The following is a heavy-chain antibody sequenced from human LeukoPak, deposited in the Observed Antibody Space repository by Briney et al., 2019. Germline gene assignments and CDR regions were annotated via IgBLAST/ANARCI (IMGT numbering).Heavy chain of an antibody. CDR2: IYTSGST. J-gene: IGHJ4*02. D-gene: IGHD6-6*01. V-gene: IGHV4-4*07. Sequence: PSETLSLTCTVSGGSISSYYWSWIRQPAGKGLEWIGRIYTSGSTNYNPSLKSRVTMSVGMSKNQFSLKLSSVTAADTAVYYCARGYSSSWNFDYWGQGTLVTVSS. CDR1: GGSISSYY. CDR3: ARGYSSSWNFDY.